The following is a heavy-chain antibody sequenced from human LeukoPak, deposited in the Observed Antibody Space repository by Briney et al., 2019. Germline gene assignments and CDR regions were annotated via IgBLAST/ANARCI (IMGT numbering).Heavy chain of an antibody. CDR1: GFTFSSYW. CDR2: IKQDGSEK. CDR3: ARDGSAAAARQDAFDI. V-gene: IGHV3-7*01. Sequence: GGSLRLSCAASGFTFSSYWMSWVRQAPGKGLEWVANIKQDGSEKYYVDSVKGRFTISRDNAKNSLYLQMNSLRAEDTAVYYCARDGSAAAARQDAFDIWGQRTMVTVSS. D-gene: IGHD6-13*01. J-gene: IGHJ3*02.